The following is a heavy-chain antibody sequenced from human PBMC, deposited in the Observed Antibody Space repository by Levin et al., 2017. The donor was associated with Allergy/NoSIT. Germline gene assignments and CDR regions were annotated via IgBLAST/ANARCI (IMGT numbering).Heavy chain of an antibody. CDR2: ISSRSSYI. Sequence: GESLKISCAASGFTFSSYSMIWVRQAPGKGLEWVSSISSRSSYIYYADSVKGRFTISRDNAKNSLYLQMNSLRAEDTAVYYCASVSQYCTGGVCYDYWGQGSLVTVSS. D-gene: IGHD2-8*02. J-gene: IGHJ4*02. CDR3: ASVSQYCTGGVCYDY. CDR1: GFTFSSYS. V-gene: IGHV3-21*01.